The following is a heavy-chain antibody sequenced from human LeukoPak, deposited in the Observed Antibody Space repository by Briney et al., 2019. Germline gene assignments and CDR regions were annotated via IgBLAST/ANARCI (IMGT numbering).Heavy chain of an antibody. V-gene: IGHV4-61*02. J-gene: IGHJ4*02. CDR2: IYTSGST. Sequence: PSETLSLTCTVSGGSISSGLYYWSWIRQPAGKGLEWIGRIYTSGSTNYNPSLKSRVTISLDTSKNQFSLKLSSVTAADTAVYYCARGSIVVVTACHFDYWGQGTLVTVSS. D-gene: IGHD2-21*02. CDR1: GGSISSGLYY. CDR3: ARGSIVVVTACHFDY.